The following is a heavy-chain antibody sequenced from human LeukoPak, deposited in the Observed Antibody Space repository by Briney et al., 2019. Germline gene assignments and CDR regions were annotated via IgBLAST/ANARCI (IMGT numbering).Heavy chain of an antibody. V-gene: IGHV3-23*01. CDR3: AKDRRGDFGTPGITGTFDY. CDR2: ISGSGGST. D-gene: IGHD1-20*01. J-gene: IGHJ4*02. CDR1: GFTFSSYA. Sequence: PGGSLRLSCAASGFTFSSYAMSWVRQAPGKGLEWVSAISGSGGSTYYADSVKGRFTISRDNSKNTLYLQMNSLRAEDTAVYYCAKDRRGDFGTPGITGTFDYWGQGTLVTVSS.